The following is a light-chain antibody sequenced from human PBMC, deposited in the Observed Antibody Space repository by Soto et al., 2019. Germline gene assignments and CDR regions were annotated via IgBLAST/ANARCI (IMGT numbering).Light chain of an antibody. J-gene: IGKJ2*01. CDR1: QDISNY. V-gene: IGKV1-33*01. Sequence: DIQMTQSPSSLSASVGDRVTITCQASQDISNYLSWHQQKPGKAPKVLISDASILEAGVPSRFSGRASGTEFTFTIPSLQPEEIATYYRQQYDNTPYTFGQGTKLKIK. CDR3: QQYDNTPYT. CDR2: DAS.